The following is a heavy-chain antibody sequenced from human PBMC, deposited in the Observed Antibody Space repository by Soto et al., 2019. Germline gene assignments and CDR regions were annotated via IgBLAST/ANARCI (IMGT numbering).Heavy chain of an antibody. Sequence: GGSLRLSCAASGFTFSSYSMNWVRQAPGKGLEWASSISSSSSYIYYADSVKGRFTISRDNAKNSLYLQMNSLRAEDTAVYYCARDCSGGSCYPDYYMDVWGKGTTVTVSS. CDR2: ISSSSSYI. J-gene: IGHJ6*03. D-gene: IGHD2-15*01. CDR3: ARDCSGGSCYPDYYMDV. CDR1: GFTFSSYS. V-gene: IGHV3-21*01.